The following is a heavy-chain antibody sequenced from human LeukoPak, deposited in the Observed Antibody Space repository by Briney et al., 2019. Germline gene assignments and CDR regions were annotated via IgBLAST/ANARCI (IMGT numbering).Heavy chain of an antibody. CDR2: ISYDGSNK. Sequence: GGSLRLSCAASGFTFSSSGMHWVRQAPGKGLEWVAVISYDGSNKYYADSVKGRFTFSRDNSKNTLYLQMNSLRAEDTAVYYCARDAAGSPYCTNGVCYYNWFDPWGQGTLVTVSS. CDR3: ARDAAGSPYCTNGVCYYNWFDP. J-gene: IGHJ5*02. CDR1: GFTFSSSG. V-gene: IGHV3-30*03. D-gene: IGHD2-8*01.